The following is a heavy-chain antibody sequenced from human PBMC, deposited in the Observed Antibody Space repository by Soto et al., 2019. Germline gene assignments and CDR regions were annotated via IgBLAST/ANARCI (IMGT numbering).Heavy chain of an antibody. CDR2: ISSSGSTI. J-gene: IGHJ4*02. CDR3: ARDDTTVTTDGVDY. Sequence: GGSLRLSCAASGFTFSDYYMSWIRQAPGKGLEWVSYISSSGSTIYYADSVKGRFTISRDNAKNSLYLQMNSLRAEDTVVYYCARDDTTVTTDGVDYWGQGTLVTVSS. CDR1: GFTFSDYY. D-gene: IGHD4-17*01. V-gene: IGHV3-11*01.